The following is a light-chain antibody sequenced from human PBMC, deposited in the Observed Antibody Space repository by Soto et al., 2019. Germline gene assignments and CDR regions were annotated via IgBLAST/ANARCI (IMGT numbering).Light chain of an antibody. Sequence: QSVLTQPASVSGSPGQSITISCTGTSSDVGGYNYVSWYQQHPGKAPKLMIYEVSNRPSGVSNGFSGSKSGNTASLTIAGFQAEDEADYYCSSYTSSSIDYVFGTGTKVTVL. J-gene: IGLJ1*01. CDR2: EVS. CDR1: SSDVGGYNY. CDR3: SSYTSSSIDYV. V-gene: IGLV2-14*01.